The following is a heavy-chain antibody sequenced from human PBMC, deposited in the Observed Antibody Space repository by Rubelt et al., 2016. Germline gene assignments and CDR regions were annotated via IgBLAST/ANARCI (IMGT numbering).Heavy chain of an antibody. CDR2: IYWDDDK. CDR3: ARMIPPDSSWGGNSYWYFDL. CDR1: GFSLSTNGVG. V-gene: IGHV2-5*02. Sequence: QITLKESGPTLVKPTQTLTLTCTFSGFSLSTNGVGVGWIRQPPGKALEWLALIYWDDDKRYSPSLSSRLTITKHTSKNQVVLTMTNMDPVDTATYYCARMIPPDSSWGGNSYWYFDLWGRGTLVTVSS. J-gene: IGHJ2*01. D-gene: IGHD4-23*01.